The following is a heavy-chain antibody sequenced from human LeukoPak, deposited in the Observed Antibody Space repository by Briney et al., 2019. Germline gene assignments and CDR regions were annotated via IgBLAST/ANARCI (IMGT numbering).Heavy chain of an antibody. D-gene: IGHD2-15*01. V-gene: IGHV4-59*01. CDR1: GASISSYY. Sequence: SETLSLTCTVSGASISSYYWSWIRQPPGKGLEWIGYIYYSGSTNYNPSLKSRVTISVDTSKNQFSLKLSSVTAADTAVYYCACGSGGSCHGGYWDQGTLVTVSS. CDR2: IYYSGST. J-gene: IGHJ4*02. CDR3: ACGSGGSCHGGY.